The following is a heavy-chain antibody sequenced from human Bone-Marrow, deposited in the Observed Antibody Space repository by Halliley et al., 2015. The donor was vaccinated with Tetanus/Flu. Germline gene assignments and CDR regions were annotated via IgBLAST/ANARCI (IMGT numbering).Heavy chain of an antibody. D-gene: IGHD3-22*01. V-gene: IGHV3-23*01. J-gene: IGHJ4*02. Sequence: SIIRGSGATSHSADSVKGRFTISRDNSNNKVYLQMNTLRVEDTAIYYCGKGGLSGYSHGHLDYWGQGILVAVSS. CDR3: GKGGLSGYSHGHLDY. CDR2: IRGSGATS.